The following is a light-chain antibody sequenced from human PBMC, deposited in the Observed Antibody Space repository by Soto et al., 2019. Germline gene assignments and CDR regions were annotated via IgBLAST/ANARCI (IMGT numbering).Light chain of an antibody. J-gene: IGKJ1*01. V-gene: IGKV1-39*01. CDR3: QQSYSTPPST. Sequence: DIQMTQSPSSLSASVGDRVTITCRASQSISSYLNWYQQKPWKAPKLLIYAASSLQSGVPSRFSGSGSGTDFTLTISSLQPEDFATYYCQQSYSTPPSTFGQGTKVEIK. CDR1: QSISSY. CDR2: AAS.